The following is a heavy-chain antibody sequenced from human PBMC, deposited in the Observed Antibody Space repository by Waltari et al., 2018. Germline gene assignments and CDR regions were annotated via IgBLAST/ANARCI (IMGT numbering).Heavy chain of an antibody. CDR3: ARRGTAIAAANDY. Sequence: QVQLVQSGVEVKKPGASVTVSCKASGYSFTGYGISWVRQAPVQGLAWMGWITPYNGNTDYAQNLQGRVTMTTDTSTTTAYVELRSLRSDDTAVYFCARRGTAIAAANDYWGQGTLVTVSS. CDR1: GYSFTGYG. V-gene: IGHV1-18*01. CDR2: ITPYNGNT. J-gene: IGHJ4*02. D-gene: IGHD6-13*01.